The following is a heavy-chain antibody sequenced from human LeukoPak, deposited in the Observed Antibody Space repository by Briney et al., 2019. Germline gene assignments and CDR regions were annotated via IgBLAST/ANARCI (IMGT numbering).Heavy chain of an antibody. Sequence: ASVKVSCKASGYTFTSYYMHWVRQAPGQGLEWMGIINPSGGSTSYAQKFQGRVTVTRDTSTSTAYMELRSLRSDDTAVYYCARGSLDAFDIWGQGTMVTVSS. CDR2: INPSGGST. CDR1: GYTFTSYY. J-gene: IGHJ3*02. V-gene: IGHV1-46*01. CDR3: ARGSLDAFDI.